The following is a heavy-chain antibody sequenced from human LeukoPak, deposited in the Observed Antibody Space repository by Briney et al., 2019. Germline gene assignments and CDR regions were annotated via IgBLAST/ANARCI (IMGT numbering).Heavy chain of an antibody. V-gene: IGHV3-74*01. CDR1: AFTFNNYW. D-gene: IGHD5-12*01. CDR2: IKGDGSST. J-gene: IGHJ4*02. CDR3: ATGYSGYDQSPPLY. Sequence: AGGSLRLSCVASAFTFNNYWMHWVRQAPGKGLVWVSRIKGDGSSTSYADSVKGRFTISRDNAKNTLYLQMNSLRAEDTAVYYCATGYSGYDQSPPLYWGQGTLVTVSS.